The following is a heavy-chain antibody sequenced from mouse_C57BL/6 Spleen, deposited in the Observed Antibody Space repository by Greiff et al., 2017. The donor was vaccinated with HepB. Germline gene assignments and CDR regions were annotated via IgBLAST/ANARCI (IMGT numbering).Heavy chain of an antibody. D-gene: IGHD2-4*01. CDR3: ARVGYYDYAWFAY. V-gene: IGHV1-22*01. Sequence: VQLQQSGPELVKPGASVKMSCKASGYTFTDYNMHWVKQSHGKSLEWIGYINPNNGGTSYNQKFKGKATLTVNKSSSTAYMELRSLTSEDSAVYYCARVGYYDYAWFAYWGQGTLVTVSA. J-gene: IGHJ3*01. CDR1: GYTFTDYN. CDR2: INPNNGGT.